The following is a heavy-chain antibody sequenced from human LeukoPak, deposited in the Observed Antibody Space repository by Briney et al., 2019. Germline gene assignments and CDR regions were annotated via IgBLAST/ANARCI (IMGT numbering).Heavy chain of an antibody. CDR2: MNTNTGNA. Sequence: GASMKVSCKASGYTFTNFDINWVRHATGQGLEWMGGMNTNTGNAGYAQKFQVRVTITRNTSIPTAYMALSSLRADDTAGYYCARFGEPHDYWLQPXLVTLSS. D-gene: IGHD3-10*01. V-gene: IGHV1-8*01. CDR1: GYTFTNFD. CDR3: ARFGEPHDY. J-gene: IGHJ4*02.